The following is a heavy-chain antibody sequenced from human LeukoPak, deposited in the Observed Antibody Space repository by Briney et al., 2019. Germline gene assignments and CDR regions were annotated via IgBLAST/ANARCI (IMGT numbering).Heavy chain of an antibody. D-gene: IGHD3-22*01. V-gene: IGHV3-53*01. Sequence: PGGSLRLSCATSGFTVSNTYMSWVRQAPGKGLEWVSIIYSGGGTRYADSVKGRFTISRDNSRNTLYLQMNSLRAEDTALYYCAGDNYDSSVFTWGQGTLVTVSS. CDR2: IYSGGGT. CDR3: AGDNYDSSVFT. J-gene: IGHJ4*02. CDR1: GFTVSNTY.